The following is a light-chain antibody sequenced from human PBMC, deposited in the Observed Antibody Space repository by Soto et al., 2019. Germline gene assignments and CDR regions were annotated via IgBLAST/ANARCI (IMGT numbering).Light chain of an antibody. CDR3: QQYGSSPLT. V-gene: IGKV3-20*01. J-gene: IGKJ1*01. CDR1: QSVSRTS. CDR2: GAS. Sequence: EIVLTQSPGTLSLSPGERAALSCRASQSVSRTSLAWYQQKPGQAPRLLIFGASSRATGIADRFSGSGSGTDFSLTISRLEPEDFAVYYCQQYGSSPLTFGQGTKVEIK.